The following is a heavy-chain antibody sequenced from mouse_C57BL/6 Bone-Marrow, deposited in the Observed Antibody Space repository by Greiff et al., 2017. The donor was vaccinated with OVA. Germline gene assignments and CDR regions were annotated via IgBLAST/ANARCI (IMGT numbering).Heavy chain of an antibody. J-gene: IGHJ3*01. CDR3: ASGYIPFAY. Sequence: EVKLMESGGGLVQPGGSLSLSCAASGFTFTDYYMSWVRQPPGKALEWLGFIRNKANGYTTEYSASVKGRFTISRDNSQSILYLQMNALRAEDSATYYCASGYIPFAYWGQGTLVTVSA. D-gene: IGHD1-3*01. CDR1: GFTFTDYY. CDR2: IRNKANGYTT. V-gene: IGHV7-3*01.